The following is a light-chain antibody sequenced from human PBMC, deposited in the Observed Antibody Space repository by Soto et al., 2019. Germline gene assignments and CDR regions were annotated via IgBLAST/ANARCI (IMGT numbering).Light chain of an antibody. J-gene: IGKJ1*01. V-gene: IGKV1-5*03. CDR2: KAS. Sequence: DIQMTQSPSTLSASVGDRVTITCRASQSISNWLAWYQQKPGKAPDLLIYKASSLQSGVPSRFSGSGSGAEFSLTISSLQPDDGATDYGQQYNNYPWTFGQGTKVDIK. CDR3: QQYNNYPWT. CDR1: QSISNW.